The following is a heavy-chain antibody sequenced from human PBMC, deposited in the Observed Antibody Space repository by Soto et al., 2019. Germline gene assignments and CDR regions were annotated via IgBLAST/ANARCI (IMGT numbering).Heavy chain of an antibody. Sequence: GGSLRLSCATSGFTFITYAMHWVRQAPGKGLEYVSAISSNGRSTYYANSVRGGFTISRDNSKNTLYLQMDSLRAEDMAVYYCARDRCTNGVCYAPSDYWGQGTLVTVSS. D-gene: IGHD2-8*01. CDR1: GFTFITYA. CDR2: ISSNGRST. CDR3: ARDRCTNGVCYAPSDY. J-gene: IGHJ4*02. V-gene: IGHV3-64*01.